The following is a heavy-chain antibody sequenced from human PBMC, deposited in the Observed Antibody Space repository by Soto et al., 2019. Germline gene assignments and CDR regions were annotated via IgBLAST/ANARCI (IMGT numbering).Heavy chain of an antibody. Sequence: SETLSLTCTVSGGSISSYYWSWIRQPPGKGLEWIGYIYYSGSTNYNPSLKSRVTISVDTSKNQFSLKLNSVTAADTAMYYCARRIVGSSAFDIWGQGTMVTVSS. D-gene: IGHD1-26*01. V-gene: IGHV4-59*01. CDR1: GGSISSYY. CDR2: IYYSGST. J-gene: IGHJ3*02. CDR3: ARRIVGSSAFDI.